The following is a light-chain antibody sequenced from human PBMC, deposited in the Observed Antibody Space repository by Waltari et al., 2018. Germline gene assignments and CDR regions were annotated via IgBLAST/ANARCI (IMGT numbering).Light chain of an antibody. CDR1: QGVNTH. J-gene: IGKJ2*01. CDR2: HTS. V-gene: IGKV1-33*01. Sequence: DIQMTQSPSSLSASVGDRVTITCQARQGVNTHLNWYQQKAGKAPKVLIYHTSNLEIGVPSRFSGSGSGTDFIFTISSLQPEDIAAYYCQQYDNLPYTFGQGTKLEI. CDR3: QQYDNLPYT.